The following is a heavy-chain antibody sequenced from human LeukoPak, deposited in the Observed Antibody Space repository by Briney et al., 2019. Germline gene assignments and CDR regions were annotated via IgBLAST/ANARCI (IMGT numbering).Heavy chain of an antibody. CDR2: IYYSGST. Sequence: PSETLSLTCTVPGGSISSYYWSWIRQPPGKGLEWIGYIYYSGSTNYSPSLKSRVTISVDTSKNQFSLKLSSVTAADTAVYYCARGGAPYYFDYWGQGTLVTVSS. V-gene: IGHV4-59*08. CDR3: ARGGAPYYFDY. CDR1: GGSISSYY. J-gene: IGHJ4*02. D-gene: IGHD1-26*01.